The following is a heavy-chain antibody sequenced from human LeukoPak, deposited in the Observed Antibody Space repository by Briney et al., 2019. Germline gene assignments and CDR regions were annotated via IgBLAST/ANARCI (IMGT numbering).Heavy chain of an antibody. CDR1: GFTFSSSA. D-gene: IGHD3-16*01. V-gene: IGHV3-30-3*01. Sequence: GGSLRLPCAASGFTFSSSAMSWVRQVPGKGLEWVAVISYDGSNKYYADSVKGRFTISRDNSKNTLYLQMNSLRAEDTAVYYCASLHGDWGQGTLVTVSS. J-gene: IGHJ4*02. CDR3: ASLHGD. CDR2: ISYDGSNK.